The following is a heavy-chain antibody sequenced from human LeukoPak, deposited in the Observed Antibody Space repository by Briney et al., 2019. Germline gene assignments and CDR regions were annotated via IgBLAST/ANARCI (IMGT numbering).Heavy chain of an antibody. V-gene: IGHV4-34*01. D-gene: IGHD4-17*01. CDR3: ARRNRWDYGDYYGMDV. CDR1: GGSFSGYY. J-gene: IGHJ6*02. Sequence: SETLSLTCAVYGGSFSGYYWSWIRQPPGKGLEWIGEINHSGSTNYNPSLKSRVTISVDTSKNQFSLKLSSVTAADTAVYYCARRNRWDYGDYYGMDVWGQGTTVTVS. CDR2: INHSGST.